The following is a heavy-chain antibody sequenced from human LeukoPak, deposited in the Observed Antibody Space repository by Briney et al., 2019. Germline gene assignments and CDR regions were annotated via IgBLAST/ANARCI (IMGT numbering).Heavy chain of an antibody. V-gene: IGHV1-18*04. CDR1: GYTFTSYY. Sequence: ASVTVSCKASGYTFTSYYIHWVRQAPGQGLEGMGWISAYNGNTNYAQKLQGRVTMTTDTSTSTAYMELRSLRSDDTAVYYCARDRVGYSYGCSWGQGTLVTVSS. J-gene: IGHJ4*02. CDR3: ARDRVGYSYGCS. CDR2: ISAYNGNT. D-gene: IGHD5-18*01.